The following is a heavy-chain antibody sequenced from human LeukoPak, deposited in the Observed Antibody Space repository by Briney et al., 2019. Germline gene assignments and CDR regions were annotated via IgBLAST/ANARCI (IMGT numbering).Heavy chain of an antibody. V-gene: IGHV4-4*02. J-gene: IGHJ4*02. CDR2: IYHSGTT. D-gene: IGHD3-10*01. CDR3: ARRLGVETYFDY. CDR1: GGSITSTNW. Sequence: SGTLSLTCAVSGGSITSTNWWTWVRQPPGKGLEWIGEIYHSGTTNYNPSLKSRVTISVDTSKNQFSLKLSSVTAADTAVYYCARRLGVETYFDYWGQGTLVTASS.